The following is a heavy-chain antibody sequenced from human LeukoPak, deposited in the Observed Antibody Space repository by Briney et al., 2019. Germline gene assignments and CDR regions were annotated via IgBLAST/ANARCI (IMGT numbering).Heavy chain of an antibody. CDR2: IRSKANSYAT. CDR3: TRLASCCARDIVVIPAAASPDDAFDI. Sequence: GGSLRLSCAASGFTFSGSAMHWVRQASGKGLEWVGRIRSKANSYATAYAASVKGRFTISRDDSKNTAYLQMNSLKTEDTAVYYCTRLASCCARDIVVIPAAASPDDAFDIWGQGTMVTVSS. D-gene: IGHD2-2*01. J-gene: IGHJ3*02. V-gene: IGHV3-73*01. CDR1: GFTFSGSA.